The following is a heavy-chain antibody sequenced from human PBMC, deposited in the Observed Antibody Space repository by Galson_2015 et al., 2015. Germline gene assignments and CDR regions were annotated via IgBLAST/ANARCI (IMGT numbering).Heavy chain of an antibody. Sequence: SLRLSCAASGFTFRSYGMHWVRQAPGKGLEWVALVSHDGNDKNYADSMKGRFTISRDNSKNTLYLQMDSLRVEDTAVYYCAKDPGVRYASTLCEHWGQGTQVIVSS. V-gene: IGHV3-30*18. D-gene: IGHD2-21*01. CDR1: GFTFRSYG. J-gene: IGHJ1*01. CDR2: VSHDGNDK. CDR3: AKDPGVRYASTLCEH.